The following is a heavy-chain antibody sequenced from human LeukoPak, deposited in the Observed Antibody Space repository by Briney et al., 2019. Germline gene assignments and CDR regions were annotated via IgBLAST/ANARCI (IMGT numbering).Heavy chain of an antibody. CDR2: ISSSGSTI. V-gene: IGHV3-11*01. D-gene: IGHD3-22*01. J-gene: IGHJ4*02. CDR3: ASGYYFYYFDY. CDR1: GFTFSDYY. Sequence: GGSLRLSCAASGFTFSDYYMSWIRQAPGKGLEGVSYISSSGSTIYYADSVKGRFTISRDNAKNSLYLQMNSLRAEDTAVYYCASGYYFYYFDYWGQGTLVTVSS.